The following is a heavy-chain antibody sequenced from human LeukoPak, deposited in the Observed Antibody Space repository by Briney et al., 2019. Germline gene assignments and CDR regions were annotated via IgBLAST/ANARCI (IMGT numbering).Heavy chain of an antibody. CDR1: GFTFSNSG. D-gene: IGHD1-26*01. J-gene: IGHJ4*02. CDR2: IWYDGSNK. Sequence: GTSLRLSCAASGFTFSNSGMHWVRQAPGKGLEWVAVIWYDGSNKYCADSVKGRFTISRDNSKNTLYLQMNSLRAEDTAVYYCAAYSGSSPGGDYWGQGTLVTVSS. CDR3: AAYSGSSPGGDY. V-gene: IGHV3-33*01.